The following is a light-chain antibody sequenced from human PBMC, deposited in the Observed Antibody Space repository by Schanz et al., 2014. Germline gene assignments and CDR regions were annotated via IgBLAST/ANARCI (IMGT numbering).Light chain of an antibody. CDR2: DVS. CDR1: SSDVGRYNF. Sequence: QSALTQPASVSGSPGQSITISCTGTSSDVGRYNFVSWYQQHPDKAPKLMIYDVSNRPSGVSNRFSGSKSANTASLTISGLQAEDEADYYCSSYTSSSTRVFGTGIKVTVL. CDR3: SSYTSSSTRV. V-gene: IGLV2-14*03. J-gene: IGLJ1*01.